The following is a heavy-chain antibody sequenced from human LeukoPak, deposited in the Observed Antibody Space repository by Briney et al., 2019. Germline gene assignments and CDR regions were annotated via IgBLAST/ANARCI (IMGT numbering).Heavy chain of an antibody. Sequence: PSETLSLTCTVSGGSISSSSYYWGWIRQPPGKGLEWIGSIYYSGSTYYNPSLKSRVTISVDTPKNQFSLKLSSVTAADTAVYYCASPPQDSSGNWGWYFDFWGRGTLVTVSS. CDR2: IYYSGST. J-gene: IGHJ2*01. CDR3: ASPPQDSSGNWGWYFDF. CDR1: GGSISSSSYY. V-gene: IGHV4-39*01. D-gene: IGHD3-22*01.